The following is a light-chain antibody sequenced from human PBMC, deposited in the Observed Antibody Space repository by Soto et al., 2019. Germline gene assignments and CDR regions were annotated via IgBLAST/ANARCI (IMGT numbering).Light chain of an antibody. V-gene: IGLV2-14*01. Sequence: QSVLTQPASVSGSPGQSITISCTGTSSDVGGYNYVSWYQHHPGKAPKPMIYEVSNRPSGVSNRFSGSKSGNTASLTISGLQAEDEADYYCSSSTSSSTLVFGTGTKVTVL. CDR2: EVS. CDR3: SSSTSSSTLV. J-gene: IGLJ1*01. CDR1: SSDVGGYNY.